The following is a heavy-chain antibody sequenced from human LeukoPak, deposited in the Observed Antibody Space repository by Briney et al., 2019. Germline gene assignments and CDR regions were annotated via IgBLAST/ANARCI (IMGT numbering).Heavy chain of an antibody. D-gene: IGHD3-3*02. V-gene: IGHV4-59*01. Sequence: PSETLSLTCTVSGGSISSDYWSWIRQPPGKGLEWIGYIYYSGSTNYNPSLKSRVTISVDTSKNQFSLKLSSVTAADTPVYYCARDPLSQGWFDPWGQGTLVTVSS. J-gene: IGHJ5*02. CDR1: GGSISSDY. CDR3: ARDPLSQGWFDP. CDR2: IYYSGST.